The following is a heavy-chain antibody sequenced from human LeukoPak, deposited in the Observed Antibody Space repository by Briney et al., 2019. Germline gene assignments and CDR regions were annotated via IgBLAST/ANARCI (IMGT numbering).Heavy chain of an antibody. V-gene: IGHV3-48*04. CDR1: LFTLSVYG. CDR3: VRDFEVPAAAPDYYYFYYMDV. Sequence: GGSLRLSRAVSLFTLSVYGMNWVRQAPGTGLEWLSHISSCGTTIYYADSVKGRFTVSRDHVENSLFLQMNSLRVDDTAVYYCVRDFEVPAAAPDYYYFYYMDVWGTGTTVTVSS. J-gene: IGHJ6*03. D-gene: IGHD2-2*01. CDR2: ISSCGTTI.